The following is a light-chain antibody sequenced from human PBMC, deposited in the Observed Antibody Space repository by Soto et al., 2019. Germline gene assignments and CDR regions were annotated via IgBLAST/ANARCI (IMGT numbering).Light chain of an antibody. CDR2: ANN. CDR1: SSNIGSNA. CDR3: AAWDDSLNGRGV. J-gene: IGLJ3*02. V-gene: IGLV1-44*01. Sequence: QSVLTQPPSASGTPGQRVTISCSGSSSNIGSNAVNWYQHLPGTAPKLLIDANNQRPSGVPDRFSGSKSGTSGSLTISGLQSEDEADYYCAAWDDSLNGRGVFGGGTKLTVL.